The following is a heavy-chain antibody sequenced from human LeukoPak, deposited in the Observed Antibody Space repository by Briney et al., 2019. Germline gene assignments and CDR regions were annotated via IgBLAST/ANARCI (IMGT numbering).Heavy chain of an antibody. CDR3: ARYVPVRTGTTRASFDY. D-gene: IGHD1-1*01. V-gene: IGHV4-34*01. J-gene: IGHJ4*02. CDR2: ITYRGNT. CDR1: GPFETYY. Sequence: SETLSLTCAVYGPFETYYWTLVRQPPGKGLEWIGEITYRGNTNYNPSLESRLRISVDRTKQQFYLTLTSVTAADTAVYYCARYVPVRTGTTRASFDYWGQGTLVTVSS.